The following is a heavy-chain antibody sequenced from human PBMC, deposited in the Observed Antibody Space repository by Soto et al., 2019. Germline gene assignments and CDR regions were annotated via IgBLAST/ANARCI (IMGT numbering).Heavy chain of an antibody. V-gene: IGHV3-30*18. CDR1: GFTFSSYG. CDR3: AKDRGGDCPDNSCYFGADY. J-gene: IGHJ4*02. Sequence: RGSLRLSCVGSGFTFSSYGMHWVRQAPGKGLECVAVISDTGSSHYYAASVEGRFTISRENSKNTLSLHMDRLRVEDTAVYYCAKDRGGDCPDNSCYFGADYWGQGTPVTVS. D-gene: IGHD2-2*01. CDR2: ISDTGSSH.